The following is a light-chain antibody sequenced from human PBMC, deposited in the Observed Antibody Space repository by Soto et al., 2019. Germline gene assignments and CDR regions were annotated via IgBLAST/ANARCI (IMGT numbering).Light chain of an antibody. V-gene: IGLV2-8*01. CDR2: EVN. J-gene: IGLJ1*01. CDR1: SSDVGGYSY. CDR3: SSYAGSSNV. Sequence: QSALTQPPSASGSPGQSVAISCTGTSSDVGGYSYVSWYQQHPGKAPKLMIYEVNKRPSGVPDRFSGSKSGNTASLTVSGLQAVDEADYYCSSYAGSSNVFGTGTKVTVL.